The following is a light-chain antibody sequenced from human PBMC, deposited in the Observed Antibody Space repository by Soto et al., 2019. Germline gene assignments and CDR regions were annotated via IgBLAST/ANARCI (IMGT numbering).Light chain of an antibody. CDR2: DVS. CDR3: SSYTSGSTLYV. CDR1: SSDVGGYNY. V-gene: IGLV2-14*01. J-gene: IGLJ1*01. Sequence: QSVLTQPASVSGSPGQSITISCTGTSSDVGGYNYVSWYEQHPGKDPTLMSFDVSNRPSGVANRFSGSKSANTGSLTISGLQADDEADYYCSSYTSGSTLYVVGTGTKLTVL.